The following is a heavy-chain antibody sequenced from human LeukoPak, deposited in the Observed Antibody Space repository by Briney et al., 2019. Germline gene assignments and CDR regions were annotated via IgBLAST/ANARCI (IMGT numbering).Heavy chain of an antibody. V-gene: IGHV3-23*01. CDR1: GFTFTSYG. CDR3: AKAPTPVVAATLFHH. D-gene: IGHD2-15*01. J-gene: IGHJ1*01. Sequence: GGSLRLSCAASGFTFTSYGMSWVRQAPGKGLEWVSAISGSSGSTYYADPVKGRFTISRDNSKNTLYMQMNSLRAEDTAVYYCAKAPTPVVAATLFHHWGQGTLVTVS. CDR2: ISGSSGST.